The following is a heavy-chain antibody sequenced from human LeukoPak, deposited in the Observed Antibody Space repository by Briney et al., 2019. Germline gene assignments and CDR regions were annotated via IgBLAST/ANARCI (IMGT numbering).Heavy chain of an antibody. D-gene: IGHD2-21*01. J-gene: IGHJ4*02. V-gene: IGHV3-21*01. Sequence: KTGGSLRLSCAASGFTFSSCSMNWVRQAPGKGLEWVSSISSSSGYIYYADSVKGRFTISRDNAKNSLYLQMNSLRAEDTAVYYCARAVHTDFDYWGQGTLVTVSS. CDR1: GFTFSSCS. CDR3: ARAVHTDFDY. CDR2: ISSSSGYI.